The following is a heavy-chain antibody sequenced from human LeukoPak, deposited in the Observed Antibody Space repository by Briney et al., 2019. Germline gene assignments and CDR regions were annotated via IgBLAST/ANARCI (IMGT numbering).Heavy chain of an antibody. CDR3: ARGYYYYDSSGYHY. D-gene: IGHD3-22*01. CDR1: GGSFSGYY. V-gene: IGHV4-34*01. J-gene: IGHJ4*02. Sequence: SETLSLTCAVYGGSFSGYYWSWIRQPPGKGLEWIGEINHSGSTNYNPSLKSRVTISVDTSKSQFSLKLSSVTAAVTAVYYCARGYYYYDSSGYHYWGQGTLVTVSS. CDR2: INHSGST.